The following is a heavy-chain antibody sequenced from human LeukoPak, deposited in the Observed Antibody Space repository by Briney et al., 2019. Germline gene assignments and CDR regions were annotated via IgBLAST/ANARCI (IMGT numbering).Heavy chain of an antibody. Sequence: SETLSLTCTVSGTSISRHYWSWLRQAAGLGLEWLGYISTTGSTTYNPSLEGRVTMSEDTSQNQLSLTLSSVTAADTAVYFCARQDGLWVGDLGGWFDFWGQGIQVTVSS. CDR2: ISTTGST. V-gene: IGHV4-4*09. J-gene: IGHJ5*01. CDR3: ARQDGLWVGDLGGWFDF. D-gene: IGHD3-10*01. CDR1: GTSISRHY.